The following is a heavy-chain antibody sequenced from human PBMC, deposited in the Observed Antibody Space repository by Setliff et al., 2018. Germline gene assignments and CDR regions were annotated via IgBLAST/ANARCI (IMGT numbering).Heavy chain of an antibody. CDR3: ARGPYNIYDRSGYGFTNWFDP. CDR2: IYYSGST. CDR1: GGSISTSSYY. Sequence: SETLSLTCTVSGGSISTSSYYWGWIRQPPGKGLEWIVSIYYSGSTYYNPSLKSRVTISVDTSKKQFSLKLSSVTAADTAAYYCARGPYNIYDRSGYGFTNWFDPWGQGILVTVSS. V-gene: IGHV4-39*07. J-gene: IGHJ5*02. D-gene: IGHD3-22*01.